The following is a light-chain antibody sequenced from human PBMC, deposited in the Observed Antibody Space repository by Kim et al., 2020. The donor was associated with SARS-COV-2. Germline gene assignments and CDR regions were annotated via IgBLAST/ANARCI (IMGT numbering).Light chain of an antibody. Sequence: SSELTQDPAVSVALGQTVRITCQGDSLRSYYASWYQQKPGQAPILLIYAKNNRPSGIPDRLSGSSSGNTASLTITGAQAEDEADYYCNSRDISGNHLRVF. J-gene: IGLJ3*02. CDR2: AKN. CDR3: NSRDISGNHLRV. V-gene: IGLV3-19*01. CDR1: SLRSYY.